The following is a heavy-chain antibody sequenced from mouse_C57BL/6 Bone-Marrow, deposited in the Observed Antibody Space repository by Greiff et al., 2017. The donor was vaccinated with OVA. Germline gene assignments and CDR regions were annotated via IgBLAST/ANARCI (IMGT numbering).Heavy chain of an antibody. V-gene: IGHV1-22*01. CDR1: GYTFTDYN. CDR3: APSYAMDY. Sequence: EVQVVESGPELVKPGASVKMSCKASGYTFTDYNMHWVKQSHGKSLEWIGYINPNNGGTSYNQKFKGKATLTVNKSSSTAYMELRSLTSEDSAVYYCAPSYAMDYWGQGTSVTVSS. J-gene: IGHJ4*01. CDR2: INPNNGGT.